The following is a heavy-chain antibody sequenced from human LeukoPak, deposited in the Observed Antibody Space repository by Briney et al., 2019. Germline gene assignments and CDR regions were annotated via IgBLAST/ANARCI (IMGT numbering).Heavy chain of an antibody. D-gene: IGHD4-17*01. V-gene: IGHV4-34*01. J-gene: IGHJ4*02. CDR3: ARGGSRPVTTAY. Sequence: SETLSLICAVYGGSFSGYYWSWIRQPPGKGLEWIGEINHSGSTNYNPSLKSRVTISVDTSKTQFSLKQSSVTAGDTAVYYWARGGSRPVTTAYWGQGTLVTVSS. CDR2: INHSGST. CDR1: GGSFSGYY.